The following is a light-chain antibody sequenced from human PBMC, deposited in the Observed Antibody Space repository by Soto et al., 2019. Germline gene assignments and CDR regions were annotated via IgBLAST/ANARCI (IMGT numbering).Light chain of an antibody. CDR3: QLYGNYMFT. CDR2: GAS. V-gene: IGKV3-20*01. CDR1: QSVTSSF. Sequence: EVVLTQSPGTLSLSPGERATLSCRTSQSVTSSFLSWFQQKPGQPPRLLLYGASRRAAGTPDRFSGSGSGTDFTLIISRLEPEDSAMSPCQLYGNYMFTFGQGTKLEI. J-gene: IGKJ2*01.